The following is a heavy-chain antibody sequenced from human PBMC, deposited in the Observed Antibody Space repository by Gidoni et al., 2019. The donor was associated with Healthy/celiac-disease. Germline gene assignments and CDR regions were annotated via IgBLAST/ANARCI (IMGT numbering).Heavy chain of an antibody. J-gene: IGHJ4*02. CDR3: ARGHSGSRKGSGDLDY. CDR2: INHSGST. D-gene: IGHD1-26*01. Sequence: QVQLQQWGAGLLKPSETLSLTCAVYGGSFSGYYWSWIRQPPGKGLEWIGEINHSGSTNYNPSLKSRVTISVDTSKNQFSLKLSSVTAADTAVYYCARGHSGSRKGSGDLDYWGQGTLVTVSS. V-gene: IGHV4-34*01. CDR1: GGSFSGYY.